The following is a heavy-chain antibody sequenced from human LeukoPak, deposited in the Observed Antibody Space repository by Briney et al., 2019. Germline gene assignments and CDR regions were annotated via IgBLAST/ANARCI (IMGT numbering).Heavy chain of an antibody. CDR1: GYTFTSYY. D-gene: IGHD3-10*01. CDR3: ARGGKIMINMVRGALASRDAFDI. J-gene: IGHJ3*02. V-gene: IGHV1-2*02. CDR2: INPNSGGT. Sequence: ASVKVSCKASGYTFTSYYMHWVRQAPGQGLEWMGIINPNSGGTKYAQKFQGRVTVTRDTSISTSSMELSRLKSDDTAVYYCARGGKIMINMVRGALASRDAFDIWGQGTMVTVSS.